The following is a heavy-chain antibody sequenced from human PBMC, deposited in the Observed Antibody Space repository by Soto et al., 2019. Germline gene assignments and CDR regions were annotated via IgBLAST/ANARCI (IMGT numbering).Heavy chain of an antibody. CDR3: VRGGHGSGSYLGSS. D-gene: IGHD3-10*01. Sequence: GGSLRLSCVASGFTFTTYWMSWVRQAPGKGLEWVANIRQDGGAQYYVDSVKGRFTISRDNAKNSVYLQMDSLGVEDTAVYYCVRGGHGSGSYLGSSWGQGILVTVSS. CDR1: GFTFTTYW. CDR2: IRQDGGAQ. J-gene: IGHJ5*02. V-gene: IGHV3-7*03.